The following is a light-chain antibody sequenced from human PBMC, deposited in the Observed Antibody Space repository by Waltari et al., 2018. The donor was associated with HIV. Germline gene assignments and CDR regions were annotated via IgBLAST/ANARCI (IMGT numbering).Light chain of an antibody. CDR3: ASRDDNLSHWV. J-gene: IGLJ3*02. Sequence: QSVLTQPPSMSRPPGQRVFISCSGSRSNIGNNFVSWFQQVSGRAPKLIIYNSDQRPSGVPDRFSAAKSGSSASRAITVLQADDEAVYFCASRDDNLSHWVFGGGTKLTV. CDR2: NSD. V-gene: IGLV1-47*02. CDR1: RSNIGNNF.